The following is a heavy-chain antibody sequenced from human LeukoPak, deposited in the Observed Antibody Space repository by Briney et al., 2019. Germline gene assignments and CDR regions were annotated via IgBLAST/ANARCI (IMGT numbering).Heavy chain of an antibody. D-gene: IGHD6-19*01. Sequence: SETLSLTCAVSGASVSTINWYMWVRPPPKKGLEWIGEIHHRGRANYNPSLKSRVTMSVDTSKNQISLTLTSVTAADTAVYFCARGLYGSDSYWGQGTSVTVSS. CDR2: IHHRGRA. V-gene: IGHV4-4*02. J-gene: IGHJ4*02. CDR3: ARGLYGSDSY. CDR1: GASVSTINW.